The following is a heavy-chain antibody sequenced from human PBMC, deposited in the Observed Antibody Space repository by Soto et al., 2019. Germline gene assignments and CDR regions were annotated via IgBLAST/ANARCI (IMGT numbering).Heavy chain of an antibody. J-gene: IGHJ4*02. CDR2: IIPIFGTA. V-gene: IGHV1-69*13. Sequence: SVKVSCKASGGTFSSYAISWVRQAPGQGLEWMGGIIPIFGTANYAQKFQGRVTITADESTSTAYMELSSLRSEDTAVYYCARFPPTLNYDSSGYYFDYWGQGTLVTVSS. D-gene: IGHD3-22*01. CDR1: GGTFSSYA. CDR3: ARFPPTLNYDSSGYYFDY.